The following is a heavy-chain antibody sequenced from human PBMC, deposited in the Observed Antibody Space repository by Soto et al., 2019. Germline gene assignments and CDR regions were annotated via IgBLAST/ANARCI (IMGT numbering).Heavy chain of an antibody. CDR2: IIPIFGTA. CDR3: AMGITMIVVVIKPSRFDY. D-gene: IGHD3-22*01. J-gene: IGHJ4*02. CDR1: GGTFSSYA. Sequence: VKVSCKASGGTFSSYAISWVRQAPGQGLEWMGGIIPIFGTANYAQKFQGRVTITADKSTSTAYMELSSLRSEDTAVYYCAMGITMIVVVIKPSRFDYWGEGTLVTVSS. V-gene: IGHV1-69*06.